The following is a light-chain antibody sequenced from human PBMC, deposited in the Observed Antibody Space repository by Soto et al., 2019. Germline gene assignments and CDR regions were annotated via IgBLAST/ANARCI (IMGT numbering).Light chain of an antibody. CDR3: QQYGSSPH. V-gene: IGKV3-20*01. J-gene: IGKJ4*01. CDR1: QSVSSSY. Sequence: EIVLTQSPGTLSLSPGERATLSCRASQSVSSSYLAWYQQKPGQAPRLLIYGASSRATGIPDRFSGSGSGTDFTLTIIRLEPESFAVYYCQQYGSSPHFGGGTKVEIK. CDR2: GAS.